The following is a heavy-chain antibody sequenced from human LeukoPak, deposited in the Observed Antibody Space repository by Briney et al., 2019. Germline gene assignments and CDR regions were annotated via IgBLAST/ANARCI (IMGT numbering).Heavy chain of an antibody. CDR2: IIPIFGTA. CDR3: ARVPGAAAGTFPWGYYYYGMDV. CDR1: GGTFSSYA. Sequence: GASMKVSCKASGGTFSSYAISWVRQAPGQGLEWMGGIIPIFGTANYAQKFQGRVTITADESTSTAYMELSSLRSEDTAVYYCARVPGAAAGTFPWGYYYYGMDVWGQGTTVTVSS. D-gene: IGHD6-13*01. J-gene: IGHJ6*02. V-gene: IGHV1-69*13.